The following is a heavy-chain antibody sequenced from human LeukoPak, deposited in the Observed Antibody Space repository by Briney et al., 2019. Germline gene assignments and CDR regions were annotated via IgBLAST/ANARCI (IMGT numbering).Heavy chain of an antibody. CDR3: ARADLYYDSSGYYRGGFDY. V-gene: IGHV3-74*01. J-gene: IGHJ4*02. D-gene: IGHD3-22*01. CDR1: GFTFSSYW. Sequence: GGSLRLSCAASGFTFSSYWMHWVRQAPGKGLVWVSRINSDGSSTSYADSVKGRFTISRDNAKNTLYLQMNSLRAEDTAVYYCARADLYYDSSGYYRGGFDYWGQGTLVTVSS. CDR2: INSDGSST.